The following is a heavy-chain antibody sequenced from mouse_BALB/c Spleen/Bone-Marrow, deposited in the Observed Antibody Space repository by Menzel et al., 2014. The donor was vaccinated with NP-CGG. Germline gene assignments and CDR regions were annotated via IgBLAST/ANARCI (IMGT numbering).Heavy chain of an antibody. CDR1: GYTFTDYV. J-gene: IGHJ4*01. V-gene: IGHV1-81*01. CDR3: ASLDGNNRYAMDY. Sequence: QVQLQQSGPELVKPGASVKMSCKASGYTFTDYVITWVKQRTGQGLEWIGEIYPGSGSTYYNEKFKGKATLTADKSSNTAYIQLGSLTSEDAAVYFCASLDGNNRYAMDYWAQGTSVTVSP. D-gene: IGHD2-1*01. CDR2: IYPGSGST.